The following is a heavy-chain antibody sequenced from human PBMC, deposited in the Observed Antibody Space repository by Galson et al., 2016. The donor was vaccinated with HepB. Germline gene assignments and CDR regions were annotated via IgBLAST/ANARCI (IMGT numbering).Heavy chain of an antibody. CDR1: GFTFSDFA. J-gene: IGHJ4*02. D-gene: IGHD1-26*01. CDR3: VKDGYSGSYVY. V-gene: IGHV3-64D*06. Sequence: SLRLSCAASGFTFSDFAIHWVRQAPGKGLEYVAGISSNGVTTYFADSVKGRFTISRDNSKNTVYLQLSSLRVDDTAVYYCVKDGYSGSYVYWGQGTLVTVSS. CDR2: ISSNGVTT.